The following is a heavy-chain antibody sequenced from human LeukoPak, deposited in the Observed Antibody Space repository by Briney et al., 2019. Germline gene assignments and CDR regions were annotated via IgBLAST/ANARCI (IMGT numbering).Heavy chain of an antibody. V-gene: IGHV3-7*01. CDR2: IKGEGSEK. J-gene: IGHJ3*02. CDR3: ARDLPSSGYYYRDAFDI. CDR1: GFTFSNYW. D-gene: IGHD3-22*01. Sequence: PGGSLRLSCEVSGFTFSNYWMTWVRQAPGKGLEWVANIKGEGSEKYYVDSVKGRFTISRDNGRNSLFLQMNSLRAEDTAVYYCARDLPSSGYYYRDAFDIWGQGTMVTVSS.